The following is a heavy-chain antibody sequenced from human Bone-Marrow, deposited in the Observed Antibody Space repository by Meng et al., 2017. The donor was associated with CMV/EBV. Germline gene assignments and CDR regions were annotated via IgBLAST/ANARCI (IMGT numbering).Heavy chain of an antibody. CDR3: AKIAAAGKDLY. V-gene: IGHV4-34*01. J-gene: IGHJ4*02. D-gene: IGHD6-13*01. Sequence: GSLRLSCAVYGGSFSGYYWSWIRQPPGKGLEWIGEINHSGSTNYNPSLKSRVTISVDTSKNQFSLKLSSVTAADTAVYYCAKIAAAGKDLYWGQGTLVTVSS. CDR2: INHSGST. CDR1: GGSFSGYY.